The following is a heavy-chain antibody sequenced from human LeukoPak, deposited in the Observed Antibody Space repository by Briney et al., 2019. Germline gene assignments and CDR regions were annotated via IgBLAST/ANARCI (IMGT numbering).Heavy chain of an antibody. CDR2: VPYDESEK. Sequence: GGSLRLSCAASGFTFRSYAMHWVRQAPGKGLEWVAFVPYDESEKYYGDSAKGRFTISRDNSENTLYLEMNNLRTEDTAVYYCTSELRDSNHDFDYWGQGTLVTVSS. J-gene: IGHJ4*02. CDR1: GFTFRSYA. V-gene: IGHV3-30*04. CDR3: TSELRDSNHDFDY. D-gene: IGHD4-11*01.